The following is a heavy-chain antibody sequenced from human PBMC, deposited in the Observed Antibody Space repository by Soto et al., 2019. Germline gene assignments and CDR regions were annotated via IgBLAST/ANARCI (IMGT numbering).Heavy chain of an antibody. CDR2: IWYDGTNK. CDR1: GFTFSSYG. V-gene: IGHV3-33*01. D-gene: IGHD1-26*01. CDR3: ARDWGELPFDY. J-gene: IGHJ4*02. Sequence: QVHLVESGGGVVQHGRSLRLSCATSGFTFSSYGMHWVRQAPGKGLEWVAVIWYDGTNKYYADSVKGRFTISRDNSKNTLYLQMNSLRAEDTAVYYCARDWGELPFDYWGQGTLVTVSS.